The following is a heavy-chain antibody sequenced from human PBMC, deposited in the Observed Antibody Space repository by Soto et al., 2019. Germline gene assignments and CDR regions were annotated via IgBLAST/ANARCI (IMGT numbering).Heavy chain of an antibody. CDR2: ICYDGSNK. CDR1: GFTFSRYG. J-gene: IGHJ3*02. D-gene: IGHD6-6*01. Sequence: QVQLVESGGGVVQPGRSLRLSCAASGFTFSRYGMHWVRQAPGKGLEWVAVICYDGSNKYYADSVKGRFTISRDKSKNPLYLLMNSLRAEDTAVYYCARFYKYSSSINSAFDIWGQGTMVTASS. V-gene: IGHV3-33*01. CDR3: ARFYKYSSSINSAFDI.